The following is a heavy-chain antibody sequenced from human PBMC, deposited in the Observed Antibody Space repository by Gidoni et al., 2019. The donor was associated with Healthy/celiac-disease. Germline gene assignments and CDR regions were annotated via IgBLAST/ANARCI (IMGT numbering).Heavy chain of an antibody. J-gene: IGHJ5*02. CDR1: GGSISSYY. CDR3: ARQHGSGSYYYGGNWFDP. D-gene: IGHD3-10*01. V-gene: IGHV4-59*08. CDR2: IYYRGST. Sequence: QVQLQESGPGLVKPSETLSLTCTVAGGSISSYYWSWIRQPPGKGLEWIGYIYYRGSTNYNPSLKSRVTISVDTSKTPFSLKLSSVTAADTAVYYCARQHGSGSYYYGGNWFDPWGQGTLVTVSS.